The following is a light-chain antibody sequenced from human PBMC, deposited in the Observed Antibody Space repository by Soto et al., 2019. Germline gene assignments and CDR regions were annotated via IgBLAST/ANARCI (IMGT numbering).Light chain of an antibody. V-gene: IGLV1-44*01. CDR1: SSNIGSNT. CDR2: SNN. Sequence: QPVLTQPPSASGTPGQRVTISCSGSSSNIGSNTVNWYQQFPGTAPKLLIYSNNQRPSGVPDRFSGSKSGTSASLAISGLQSEDEADYYCAAWDDSLNGWVFGGGTKVTVL. J-gene: IGLJ3*02. CDR3: AAWDDSLNGWV.